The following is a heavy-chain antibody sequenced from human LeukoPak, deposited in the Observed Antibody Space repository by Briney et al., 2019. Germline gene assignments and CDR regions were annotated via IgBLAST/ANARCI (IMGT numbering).Heavy chain of an antibody. CDR3: AKDIGHFEGGTFDY. J-gene: IGHJ4*02. CDR1: GFTFSSYW. D-gene: IGHD3-16*01. Sequence: GGSLRLSCAASGFTFSSYWMSWVRQAPGKGLEWVANIKQDGSEKYYVDSVKGRFTISRDNAKNSLYLQMNSLRAEDTALYYCAKDIGHFEGGTFDYWGQGTLVTVSS. V-gene: IGHV3-7*03. CDR2: IKQDGSEK.